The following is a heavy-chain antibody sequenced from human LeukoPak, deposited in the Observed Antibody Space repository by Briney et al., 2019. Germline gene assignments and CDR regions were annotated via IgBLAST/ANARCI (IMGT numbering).Heavy chain of an antibody. D-gene: IGHD2-15*01. CDR1: GGSISSGGYS. Sequence: SETLSLTCAVSGGSISSGGYSWSWIRQPPGKGLEWIGYIYHSGSTYYNPSLKSRVTISVDRSKNQFSLKLSSETAADTAVYYCARTSGYCSGGSCHDAFDIWGQGTMVTVSS. CDR3: ARTSGYCSGGSCHDAFDI. V-gene: IGHV4-30-2*01. CDR2: IYHSGST. J-gene: IGHJ3*02.